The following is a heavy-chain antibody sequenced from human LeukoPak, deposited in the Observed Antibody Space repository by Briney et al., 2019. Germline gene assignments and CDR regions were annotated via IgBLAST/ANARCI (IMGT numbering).Heavy chain of an antibody. CDR1: YYSISNGYY. CDR2: IYHNGNT. V-gene: IGHV4-38-2*02. J-gene: IGHJ6*03. CDR3: ARCARWVSDYMDV. D-gene: IGHD1-26*01. Sequence: SETLSLICTVSYYSISNGYYWGWIRQPPGKGLEWIGNIYHNGNTYYNPSLKSRVTISLDTSKNHFSLKLNSVTAADTAVYYCARCARWVSDYMDVWGKGTTVTISS.